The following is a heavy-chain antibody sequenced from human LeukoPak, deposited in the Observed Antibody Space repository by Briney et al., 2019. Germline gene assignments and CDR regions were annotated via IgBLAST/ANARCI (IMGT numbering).Heavy chain of an antibody. J-gene: IGHJ4*02. V-gene: IGHV3-15*01. CDR1: GFTFSNAW. CDR2: IKSKTDGGTT. Sequence: PGGSLRLSCAASGFTFSNAWMSWVRQAPGKGLEWVGRIKSKTDGGTTDYAAPVKGRFTISRDDSKNTLYLQMNSLKTEDTAVYYCTTGGRVHKTRDDYWGQGTLVTVSS. CDR3: TTGGRVHKTRDDY. D-gene: IGHD1-1*01.